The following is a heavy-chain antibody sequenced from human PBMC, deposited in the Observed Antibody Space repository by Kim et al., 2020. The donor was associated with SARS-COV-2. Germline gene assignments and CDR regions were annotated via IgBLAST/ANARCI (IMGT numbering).Heavy chain of an antibody. D-gene: IGHD3-3*01. CDR1: GFTFSSYA. CDR3: ARAFDLEFLEWLLSGYYYYGMDV. Sequence: GGSLRLSCAASGFTFSSYAMHWVRQAPGKGLEWVAVISYDGSNKYYADSVKGRFTISRDNSKNTLYLQMNSLRAEDTAVYYCARAFDLEFLEWLLSGYYYYGMDVWGQGTTVTVSS. J-gene: IGHJ6*02. V-gene: IGHV3-30*04. CDR2: ISYDGSNK.